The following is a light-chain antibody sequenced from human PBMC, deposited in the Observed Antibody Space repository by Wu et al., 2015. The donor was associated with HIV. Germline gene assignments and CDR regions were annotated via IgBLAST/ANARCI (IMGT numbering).Light chain of an antibody. CDR1: QSISTY. V-gene: IGKV3-11*01. CDR3: KLYGSSPYT. J-gene: IGKJ2*01. Sequence: EIVLTQSPVTLSLSPGERATLSCRASQSISTYLAWYQQKPGQAPRLLIFGASNRATGIPARFSGSGSGTDFTLTISSLEPEDSAVYYCKLYGSSPYTFGQGTKLEIK. CDR2: GAS.